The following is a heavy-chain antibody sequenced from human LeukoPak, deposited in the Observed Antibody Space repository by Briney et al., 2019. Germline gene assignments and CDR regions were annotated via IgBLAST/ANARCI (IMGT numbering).Heavy chain of an antibody. CDR1: GGSISSYY. CDR2: IYYSGST. V-gene: IGHV4-59*01. CDR3: ARDRYYGSGSPDAFDI. D-gene: IGHD3-10*01. Sequence: MASETLSLTCTVSGGSISSYYWSWIRRPPGKGLEWIGYIYYSGSTNYNPSLKSRVTISVDTSKNQFSLKLSSVTAADTAVYYCARDRYYGSGSPDAFDIWGQGTMVTVSS. J-gene: IGHJ3*02.